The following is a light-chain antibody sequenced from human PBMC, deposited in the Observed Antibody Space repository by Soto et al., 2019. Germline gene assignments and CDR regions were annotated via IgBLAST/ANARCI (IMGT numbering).Light chain of an antibody. V-gene: IGKV1-9*01. Sequence: DIQMTQSPSTLSASVGDRVTITCRASQGISTFLAWYQQHPGTAPKRLIYDASNLQSGVPSRFSGSGSGTEFTLTISSLQPEDFATYYCQQVNNYPLTFGRGTKVDI. CDR3: QQVNNYPLT. CDR2: DAS. CDR1: QGISTF. J-gene: IGKJ4*01.